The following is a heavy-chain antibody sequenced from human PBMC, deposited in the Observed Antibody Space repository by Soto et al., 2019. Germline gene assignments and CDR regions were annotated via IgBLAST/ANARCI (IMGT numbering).Heavy chain of an antibody. CDR1: GFTVSSNY. J-gene: IGHJ6*02. D-gene: IGHD2-15*01. V-gene: IGHV3-53*01. Sequence: EVQLVESGGGLIQPGGSLRLSCAASGFTVSSNYMSWVRQAPGKGLEWVSVIYSGGSTYYADSVKGRFTISRDNSKNTRYLQMNSLRAEDTAVYYCARDAVAPYYYYGMDVWGQGTTVTVSS. CDR3: ARDAVAPYYYYGMDV. CDR2: IYSGGST.